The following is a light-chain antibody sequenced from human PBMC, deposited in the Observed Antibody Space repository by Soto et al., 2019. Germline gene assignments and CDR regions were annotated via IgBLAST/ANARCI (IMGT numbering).Light chain of an antibody. J-gene: IGKJ3*01. CDR3: QQHNAWPLT. Sequence: ILMTQSPATLSVSPGERATLSCRASQSVSNNLAWYQQKPGQAPRLLIYDASTRATGIPARFSGSGSGTEFTLTISGLQSEDFAIYYCQQHNAWPLTFGPGTKLDLK. CDR1: QSVSNN. V-gene: IGKV3-15*01. CDR2: DAS.